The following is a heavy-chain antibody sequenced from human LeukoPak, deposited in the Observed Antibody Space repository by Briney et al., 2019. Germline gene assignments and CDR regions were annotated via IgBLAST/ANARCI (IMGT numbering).Heavy chain of an antibody. Sequence: GESLKICCKGSGYIFTNYWIGWVRQLPGKGLEWMGIIYPGDSDTRYSPSFRGQVTISADKSISTAYLQWSSLKASDTAMYYCRTGPLWFGLGGYFDYWGQGTLVTVSS. J-gene: IGHJ4*02. V-gene: IGHV5-51*01. CDR3: RTGPLWFGLGGYFDY. CDR1: GYIFTNYW. CDR2: IYPGDSDT. D-gene: IGHD3-10*01.